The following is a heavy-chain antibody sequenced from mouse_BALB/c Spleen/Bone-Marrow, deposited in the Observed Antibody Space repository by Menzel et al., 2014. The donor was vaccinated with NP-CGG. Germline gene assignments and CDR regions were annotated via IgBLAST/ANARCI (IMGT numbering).Heavy chain of an antibody. CDR1: GFTFNSYA. D-gene: IGHD2-4*01. Sequence: EVKLVESGGGLVKPGGSLKLSCAASGFTFNSYAMSWVRQTPEKRLEWVATISSGGSYTYYPDSVKGRFTISRDNAKNTLYLQMSSLRSEDTAMYYCARHGITRLLDYWGQGTTLTVSS. J-gene: IGHJ2*01. CDR3: ARHGITRLLDY. CDR2: ISSGGSYT. V-gene: IGHV5-9-3*01.